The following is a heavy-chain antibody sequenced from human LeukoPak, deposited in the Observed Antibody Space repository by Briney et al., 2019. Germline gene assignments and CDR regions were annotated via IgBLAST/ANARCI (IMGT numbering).Heavy chain of an antibody. CDR2: IRYDGSNK. D-gene: IGHD2-2*01. Sequence: PGGSLRLSCAASGFTFSTYSMNWVRQAPGKGLEWVAFIRYDGSNKYYADSVKGRFTISRDKSKNTLYLQMNSLRAEDTAVYYCAKDLQLGDIVVVPGFPMDVWGKGTTVSVSS. CDR3: AKDLQLGDIVVVPGFPMDV. V-gene: IGHV3-30*02. CDR1: GFTFSTYS. J-gene: IGHJ6*04.